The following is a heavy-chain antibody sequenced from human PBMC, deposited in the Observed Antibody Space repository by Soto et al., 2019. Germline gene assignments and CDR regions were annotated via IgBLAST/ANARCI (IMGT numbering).Heavy chain of an antibody. V-gene: IGHV3-9*01. D-gene: IGHD2-2*01. J-gene: IGHJ4*02. CDR2: ISWNSGSI. CDR1: GFTFDDYA. Sequence: EVQLVESGGGLVQPGRSLRLSCAASGFTFDDYAMHWVRQAPGKGLEWVSGISWNSGSIGYADSVKGRFTISRDNAKNSLYLQMNSLRAEDTALYYCAKDLRPGIVVVPADIFDYWGQGPLVTVSS. CDR3: AKDLRPGIVVVPADIFDY.